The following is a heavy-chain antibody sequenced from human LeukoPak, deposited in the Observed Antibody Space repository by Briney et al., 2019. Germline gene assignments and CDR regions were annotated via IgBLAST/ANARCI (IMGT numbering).Heavy chain of an antibody. D-gene: IGHD3-22*01. Sequence: GESLRLSCAASGFTFSSYWMNWARQAPGKGLEWVASINHNGNVNYYVDSVKGRFTISRDNAKNSLYLQMNSLRAEDTALYYCAKDYYDSSGYYRLGYWGQGTLVTVSS. CDR2: INHNGNVN. J-gene: IGHJ4*02. V-gene: IGHV3-7*03. CDR1: GFTFSSYW. CDR3: AKDYYDSSGYYRLGY.